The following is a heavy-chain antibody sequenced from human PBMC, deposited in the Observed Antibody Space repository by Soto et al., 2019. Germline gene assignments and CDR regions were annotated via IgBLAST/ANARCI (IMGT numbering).Heavy chain of an antibody. CDR3: ARNHDFWIGVGGGMDV. CDR1: TYNFKTLI. J-gene: IGHJ6*02. CDR2: ISAYNGNT. D-gene: IGHD3-3*01. V-gene: IGHV1-18*01. Sequence: ASVKVSCKASTYNFKTLIISWVRQAPGQGLEWVGWISAYNGNTQYGLKFHDRVTMTTDTSTTTAYLELRSLTTDDTALYSCARNHDFWIGVGGGMDVWGQGTTVTVSS.